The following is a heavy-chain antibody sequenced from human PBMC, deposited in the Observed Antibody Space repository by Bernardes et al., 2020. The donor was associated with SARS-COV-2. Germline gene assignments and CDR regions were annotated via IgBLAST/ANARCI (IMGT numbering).Heavy chain of an antibody. V-gene: IGHV3-7*04. CDR1: GFTFSSHV. CDR3: ARGSAGSGWYFEF. CDR2: IKQDGSMQ. Sequence: GGSLRLSCAASGFTFSSHVMAWVRQAPGKGLEWVAHIKQDGSMQFYVDSVRGRFTISRDNAKSSLYLQMSSLRVEDTTVYYCARGSAGSGWYFEFWGQGTLVTVSS. D-gene: IGHD6-19*01. J-gene: IGHJ4*02.